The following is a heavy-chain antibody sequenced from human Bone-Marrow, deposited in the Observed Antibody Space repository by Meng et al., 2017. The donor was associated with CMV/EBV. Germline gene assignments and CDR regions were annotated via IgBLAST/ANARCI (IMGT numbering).Heavy chain of an antibody. Sequence: STVKVSCKASGRPFSSYAISWVRQAPGQGLEWMGGIIPIFGTANYAQKFQGRVTITTDESTSTAYMELSSLRSEDTAVYYCATRGYCSSTSCYDYYYYGMAVWGQGATVPVYS. CDR1: GRPFSSYA. D-gene: IGHD2-2*01. CDR2: IIPIFGTA. J-gene: IGHJ6*02. V-gene: IGHV1-69*05. CDR3: ATRGYCSSTSCYDYYYYGMAV.